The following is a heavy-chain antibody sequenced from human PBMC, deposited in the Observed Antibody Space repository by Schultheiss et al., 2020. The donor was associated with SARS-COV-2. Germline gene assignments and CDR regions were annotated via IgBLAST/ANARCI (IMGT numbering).Heavy chain of an antibody. Sequence: GGSLRLSCAASGFTFSSYGMHWVRQAPGKGLEWVAVISYDGSNKYYADSVKGRFTISRDNAKNSLYLQMNSLRAEDTALYYCAKDSSSWSYNPYYFDYWGQGTLVTVSS. V-gene: IGHV3-30*18. CDR2: ISYDGSNK. J-gene: IGHJ4*02. CDR3: AKDSSSWSYNPYYFDY. CDR1: GFTFSSYG. D-gene: IGHD6-13*01.